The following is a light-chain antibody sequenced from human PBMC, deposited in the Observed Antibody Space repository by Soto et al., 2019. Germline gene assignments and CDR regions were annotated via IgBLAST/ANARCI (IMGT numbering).Light chain of an antibody. Sequence: EIVMTQSPATLFVSPGERATLSCRASQSVSSNLAWYQQKPGQAPRLLIYGVSTRATGIPGRFSGSGSGTEFTLTISSLQSEDFAVYYCQQYNNWPPWTFGQGTKVEIK. CDR2: GVS. CDR3: QQYNNWPPWT. J-gene: IGKJ1*01. CDR1: QSVSSN. V-gene: IGKV3-15*01.